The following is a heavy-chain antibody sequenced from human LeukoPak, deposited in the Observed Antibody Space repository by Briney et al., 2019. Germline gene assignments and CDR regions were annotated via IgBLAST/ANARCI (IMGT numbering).Heavy chain of an antibody. Sequence: SETLSLTCTVSSGSISSYYWSWSRQPPGKGLEWIGYVYYSGSANYNPSLKSRVTISVDTSKNQFSLKLSSVTAADTAVYYCARHEKLGQFDYWGQGTLVTVSS. V-gene: IGHV4-59*08. CDR3: ARHEKLGQFDY. CDR1: SGSISSYY. J-gene: IGHJ4*02. D-gene: IGHD3-10*01. CDR2: VYYSGSA.